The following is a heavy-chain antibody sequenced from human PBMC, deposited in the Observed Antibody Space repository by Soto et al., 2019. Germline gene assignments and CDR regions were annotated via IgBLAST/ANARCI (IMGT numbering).Heavy chain of an antibody. J-gene: IGHJ4*02. CDR2: ISAYSGNT. Sequence: QVHLMQSGAEVKKPGASVKVSCKASGYTFTYYEITWVRQAPGQGLEWMGWISAYSGNTNYAQKFQDRVTITADESRTTAYMRMSSLTSDDTAVYYCARGSLFGDYGDLDYWGQGTLVTVSS. CDR3: ARGSLFGDYGDLDY. D-gene: IGHD4-17*01. V-gene: IGHV1-18*04. CDR1: GYTFTYYE.